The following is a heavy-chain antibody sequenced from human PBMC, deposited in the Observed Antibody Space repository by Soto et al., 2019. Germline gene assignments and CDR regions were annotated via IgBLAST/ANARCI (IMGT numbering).Heavy chain of an antibody. V-gene: IGHV1-69*01. CDR3: ARNITSYDSRDPYRMVV. D-gene: IGHD3-22*01. Sequence: QVQLVQSGAEVKKPGSSVKVACKASGDTFINYAISWVRQPPGQGLEWMGGIIPIFGTSNDAPKFQGRVKITADESKSTAYMELSSMKSEDTAVYYCARNITSYDSRDPYRMVVWGQGPTVTVS. J-gene: IGHJ6*02. CDR1: GDTFINYA. CDR2: IIPIFGTS.